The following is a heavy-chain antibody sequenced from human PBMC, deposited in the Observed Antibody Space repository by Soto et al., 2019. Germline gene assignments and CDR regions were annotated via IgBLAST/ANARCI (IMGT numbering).Heavy chain of an antibody. Sequence: GGSLRLSCAASGFTFSSYWMHWVRQAPGKGLVWVSRINSDGSSTSYADSVKGRFTISRDNAKNTLYLQMNSLRAEDTAVYYCAKDRDFLGSHHKHRGFDHWGKGTLVTLSS. CDR3: AKDRDFLGSHHKHRGFDH. CDR1: GFTFSSYW. V-gene: IGHV3-74*01. D-gene: IGHD3-3*01. J-gene: IGHJ4*02. CDR2: INSDGSST.